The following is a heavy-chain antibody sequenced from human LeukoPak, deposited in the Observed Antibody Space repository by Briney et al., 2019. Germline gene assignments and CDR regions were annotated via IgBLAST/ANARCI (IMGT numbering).Heavy chain of an antibody. CDR1: GYTLTSYG. V-gene: IGHV1-18*04. D-gene: IGHD5-12*01. CDR2: ISAYNGNT. Sequence: ASVKVSCKASGYTLTSYGISWVRQAPGQGLEWMGWISAYNGNTNYAQKLQGRVTMTTDTSTSTAYMELRSLRSDDTAVYYCARDSAYSGYDLGFDYWGQGTLVTVSS. J-gene: IGHJ4*02. CDR3: ARDSAYSGYDLGFDY.